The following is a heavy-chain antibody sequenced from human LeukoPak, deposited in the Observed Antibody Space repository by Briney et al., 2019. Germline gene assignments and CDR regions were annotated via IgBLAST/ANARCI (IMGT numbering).Heavy chain of an antibody. Sequence: SETLSLTCTVSGASISSSSSYYWGWIRQPPGKGLEWIGSIYYSGSTYYNPSLKSRVTISVDTSKNQFSLKLSSVTAADTAVYYCANSGGIAADILWFDPWGQGTLVTVSS. CDR1: GASISSSSSYY. D-gene: IGHD6-13*01. CDR3: ANSGGIAADILWFDP. CDR2: IYYSGST. J-gene: IGHJ5*02. V-gene: IGHV4-39*01.